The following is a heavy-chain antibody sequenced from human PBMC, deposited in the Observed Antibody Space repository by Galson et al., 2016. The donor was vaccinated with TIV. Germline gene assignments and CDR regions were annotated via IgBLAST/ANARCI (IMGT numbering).Heavy chain of an antibody. J-gene: IGHJ3*02. CDR2: IYPSGGST. D-gene: IGHD6-19*01. Sequence: SVKVSCKASGYTFTSSFMHWVRQAPGQGLEWMGVIYPSGGSTSYAQQFQGGVTMTRDTSTSTVYMELRSLPSEDTAVYYWARGRIAVADESFDIWGQGTLVTVSS. CDR3: ARGRIAVADESFDI. V-gene: IGHV1-46*01. CDR1: GYTFTSSF.